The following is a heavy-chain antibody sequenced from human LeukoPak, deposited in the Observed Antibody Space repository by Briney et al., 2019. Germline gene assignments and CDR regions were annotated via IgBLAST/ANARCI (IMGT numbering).Heavy chain of an antibody. D-gene: IGHD7-27*01. Sequence: PSETLSLTCTVSGGSVSSSNYPWGWIRQPPGKGLEWIGSISYSGTNYNNPSLKSRVSISIDTSKNQFSVKLTSVTAADTAMYYCASLGTLRSWGQGTLVTVSS. J-gene: IGHJ5*02. CDR3: ASLGTLRS. CDR2: ISYSGTN. V-gene: IGHV4-39*01. CDR1: GGSVSSSNYP.